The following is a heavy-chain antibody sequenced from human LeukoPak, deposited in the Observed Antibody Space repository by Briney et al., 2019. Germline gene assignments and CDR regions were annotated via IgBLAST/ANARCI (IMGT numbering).Heavy chain of an antibody. CDR2: IDPSGGST. V-gene: IGHV1-46*01. Sequence: GASVKVSCKASGYIFINYYIHWMRQAPGQGLEWMGIIDPSGGSTSYAQKFQGRVTMTRDMSTSTVYMELSSLRSEDTAVYYCARAREKEEGYYFDYWGQGALVTASS. CDR3: ARAREKEEGYYFDY. J-gene: IGHJ4*02. CDR1: GYIFINYY.